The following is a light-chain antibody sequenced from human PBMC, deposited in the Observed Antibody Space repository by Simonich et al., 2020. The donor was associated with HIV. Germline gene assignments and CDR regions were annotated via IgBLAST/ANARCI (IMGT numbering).Light chain of an antibody. Sequence: QSALTQPASVSGSPGPSVTISCTGTSSDVGGYNYVSWYQQHPGKAPKRMIYEVSKRPSGVPDRFSGAKSGNTASLTVSGLQAEDEADYYCSSYAGSNNFVVFGGGTKLTVL. CDR3: SSYAGSNNFVV. J-gene: IGLJ2*01. CDR1: SSDVGGYNY. CDR2: EVS. V-gene: IGLV2-8*01.